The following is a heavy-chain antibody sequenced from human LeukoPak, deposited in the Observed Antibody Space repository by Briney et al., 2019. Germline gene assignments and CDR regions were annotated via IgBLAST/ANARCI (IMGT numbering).Heavy chain of an antibody. CDR2: IYSGGST. J-gene: IGHJ4*02. D-gene: IGHD3-9*01. CDR1: GFTFSSYW. V-gene: IGHV3-53*01. CDR3: ASSLLRYFDWFYFDY. Sequence: GGSLRLSCAASGFTFSSYWMNWARQAPGKGLEWVSVIYSGGSTYYADSVKGRFTISRDNSKNTLYLQMNSLRAEDTAVYYCASSLLRYFDWFYFDYWGQGTLVTVSS.